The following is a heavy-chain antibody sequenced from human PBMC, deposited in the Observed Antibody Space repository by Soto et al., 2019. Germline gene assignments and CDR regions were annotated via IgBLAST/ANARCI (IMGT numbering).Heavy chain of an antibody. Sequence: PSDTLSRTSSVSGRPICSSNWWRWVRQPPGKGLEWIGEIYHSGSTNYNPSLKSRVTISVDKSKNQFSLKLSSVTAADTAVYYCARVSGRYYYGMDVWGQGTTVT. J-gene: IGHJ6*02. CDR1: GRPICSSNW. CDR2: IYHSGST. V-gene: IGHV4-4*02. D-gene: IGHD6-19*01. CDR3: ARVSGRYYYGMDV.